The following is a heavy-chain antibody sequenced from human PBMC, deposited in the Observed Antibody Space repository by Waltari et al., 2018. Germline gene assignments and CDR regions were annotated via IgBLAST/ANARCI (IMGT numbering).Heavy chain of an antibody. CDR2: ISSDGNIA. V-gene: IGHV3-74*01. D-gene: IGHD3-3*01. CDR1: GFTFNTYW. CDR3: TTSHNYTTFDI. Sequence: EVQVVESGGGLAQPGGSLRLSCAASGFTFNTYWMHWVRQAPGKGLVLVSHISSDGNIANYADSVKGRFTSSRDNAKNTLFLQMNSLRVEDTAVYYCTTSHNYTTFDIWGQGTVVTVSS. J-gene: IGHJ3*02.